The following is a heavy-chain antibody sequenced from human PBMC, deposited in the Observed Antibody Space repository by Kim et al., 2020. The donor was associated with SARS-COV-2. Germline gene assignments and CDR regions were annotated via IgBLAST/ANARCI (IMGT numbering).Heavy chain of an antibody. CDR2: ISGSGGST. V-gene: IGHV3-23*01. J-gene: IGHJ6*02. CDR3: AHIIAPLWFGEFKYYYYYGMDV. D-gene: IGHD3-10*01. CDR1: GFTFSSYA. Sequence: GGSLRLSCAASGFTFSSYAMSWVRQAPGKGLEWVSAISGSGGSTYYADSVKGRFTISRDNSKNTLYLQMNSLRAEDTAVYYCAHIIAPLWFGEFKYYYYYGMDVWGQGTTVTVSS.